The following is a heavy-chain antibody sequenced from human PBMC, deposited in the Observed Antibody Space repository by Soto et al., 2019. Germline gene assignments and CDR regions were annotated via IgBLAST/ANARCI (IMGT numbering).Heavy chain of an antibody. D-gene: IGHD2-15*01. V-gene: IGHV5-10-1*01. Sequence: GESLKISCKGSGYSCTSYWISWVRQMPGNGLAWMGRIDPSDSYTNYSPSFQGHVTISADTSVSTAYMELSSLRSDDTAVYYCARVVVVPNSYYGMDVWGQGTTVTVSS. CDR2: IDPSDSYT. CDR3: ARVVVVPNSYYGMDV. J-gene: IGHJ6*02. CDR1: GYSCTSYW.